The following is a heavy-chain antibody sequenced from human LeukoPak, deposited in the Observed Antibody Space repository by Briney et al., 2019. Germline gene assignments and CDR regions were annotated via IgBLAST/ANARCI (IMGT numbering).Heavy chain of an antibody. Sequence: ASVKVSCKASGYTFTSYAMHWVRQAPGQRLEWMGWINAGNGNTKYSQKFQGRVAITRDTSASTAYMELSSLRSEDTAVYYCANAAAGTGYYYGMDVWGQGTTVTVSS. CDR2: INAGNGNT. D-gene: IGHD6-13*01. J-gene: IGHJ6*02. CDR1: GYTFTSYA. V-gene: IGHV1-3*01. CDR3: ANAAAGTGYYYGMDV.